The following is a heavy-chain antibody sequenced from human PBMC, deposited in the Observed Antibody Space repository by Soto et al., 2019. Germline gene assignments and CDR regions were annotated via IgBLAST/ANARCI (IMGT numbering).Heavy chain of an antibody. CDR1: GFTFSTYE. CDR3: ARALSGSYHRYFQD. D-gene: IGHD1-26*01. Sequence: EVQLVESGGGLVQPGGSLSISCAASGFTFSTYEMNWVRQAPGTGLEWISYISNSGVTMYNAQSVKGRFTISRDNAENSLHLQMNSLKAEDTAVYYCARALSGSYHRYFQDWGQGTLGTFSS. CDR2: ISNSGVTM. J-gene: IGHJ1*01. V-gene: IGHV3-48*03.